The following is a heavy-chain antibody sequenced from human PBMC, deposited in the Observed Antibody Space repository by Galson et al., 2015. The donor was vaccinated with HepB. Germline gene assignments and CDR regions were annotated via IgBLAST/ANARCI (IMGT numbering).Heavy chain of an antibody. J-gene: IGHJ4*02. Sequence: SVKVSCKASGGTFNTYTLSWVRQAPGQGLEWVGGIIPIFGSANYAQRFQGRVTITADESTSTTYMELRRLRSEDTAIYYCARQYDSRSYYPYWGQGTLVTVSS. CDR1: GGTFNTYT. V-gene: IGHV1-69*13. CDR2: IIPIFGSA. D-gene: IGHD3-22*01. CDR3: ARQYDSRSYYPY.